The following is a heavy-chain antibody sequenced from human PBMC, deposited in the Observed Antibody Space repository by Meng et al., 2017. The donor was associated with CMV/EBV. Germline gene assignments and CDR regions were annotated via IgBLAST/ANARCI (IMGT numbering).Heavy chain of an antibody. CDR1: GFTFSSYA. Sequence: SLRLSCAASGFTFSSYAMPLVRQAPGKGLEWVAVISYDGSNKYYADSVKGRFTISRDNSKNTLYLQMNSLRAEDTAVYYCAREYTGDYWGQGTLVTVSS. V-gene: IGHV3-30*04. CDR2: ISYDGSNK. D-gene: IGHD1-1*01. J-gene: IGHJ4*02. CDR3: AREYTGDY.